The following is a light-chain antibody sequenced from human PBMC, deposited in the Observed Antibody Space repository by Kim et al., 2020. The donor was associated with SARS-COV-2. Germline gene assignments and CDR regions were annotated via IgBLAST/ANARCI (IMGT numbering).Light chain of an antibody. V-gene: IGLV1-47*01. CDR3: AAWDDSLSGWV. CDR1: SSNIGSNY. J-gene: IGLJ3*02. CDR2: RNN. Sequence: ELTQPPSASGTPGQRVTISCSGSSSNIGSNYVYWYQQLPGTAPKLLIYRNNQRPSGVPDRFSGSKSGTSASLAISGLRSEDEADYYCAAWDDSLSGWVYGGGTQLTVL.